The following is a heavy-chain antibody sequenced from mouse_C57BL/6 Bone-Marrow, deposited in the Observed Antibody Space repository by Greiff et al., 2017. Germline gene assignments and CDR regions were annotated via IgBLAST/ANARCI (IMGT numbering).Heavy chain of an antibody. CDR3: AREGGYYGPYWYFDV. CDR1: GYAFTNYL. CDR2: INPGSGGT. Sequence: QVQLKESGAELVRPGTSVKVSCKASGYAFTNYLIEWVKQRPGQGLEWIGVINPGSGGTNYNEKFKGKATLTADKSSSTAYMQLSSLTSEDSAVYYCAREGGYYGPYWYFDVWGTGTTVTVSS. V-gene: IGHV1-54*01. J-gene: IGHJ1*03. D-gene: IGHD1-1*01.